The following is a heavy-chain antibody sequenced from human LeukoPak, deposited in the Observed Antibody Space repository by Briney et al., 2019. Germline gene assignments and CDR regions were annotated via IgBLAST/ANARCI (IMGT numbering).Heavy chain of an antibody. CDR2: ISSSSSFR. V-gene: IGHV3-21*01. CDR3: ARESSGYFY. D-gene: IGHD3-22*01. Sequence: GGSLRLSCAASGFNFSSYSMNWVRQAPGEGLEWVSSISSSSSFRYYADSVKGRFTISRDNAKNSLYLQMNSLRAEDTAVYYCARESSGYFYWGQGTLVTVSS. J-gene: IGHJ4*02. CDR1: GFNFSSYS.